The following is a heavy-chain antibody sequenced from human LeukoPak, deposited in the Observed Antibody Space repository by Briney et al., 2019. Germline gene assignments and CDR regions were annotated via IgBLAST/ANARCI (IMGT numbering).Heavy chain of an antibody. D-gene: IGHD3-22*01. J-gene: IGHJ4*02. CDR2: IYYSGST. V-gene: IGHV4-39*01. CDR1: GGSISSSIYY. CDR3: ARHEDDYDSSGYYFPFDY. Sequence: PSETLSLTCTVSGGSISSSIYYWGWIRQPPGKGLEWIGSIYYSGSTYYNPSLKSRVTISVDTSKNQFSLKLSSVTAADTAVYYCARHEDDYDSSGYYFPFDYWGQGTLVTVSS.